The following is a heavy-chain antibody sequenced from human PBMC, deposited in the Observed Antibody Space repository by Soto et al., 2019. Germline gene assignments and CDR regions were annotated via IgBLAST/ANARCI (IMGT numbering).Heavy chain of an antibody. J-gene: IGHJ6*02. CDR2: IWYDGSNK. CDR1: GFTFSSHG. Sequence: GGSLRLSCAASGFTFSSHGMHWVRQAPGKGLEWVAVIWYDGSNKYYADSVKGRFTISRDNSKNTLYLQMNSLRAEDTAVYYCARGEYYYDSSGYYAPYGMDVWGQGTTVTVSS. V-gene: IGHV3-33*01. D-gene: IGHD3-22*01. CDR3: ARGEYYYDSSGYYAPYGMDV.